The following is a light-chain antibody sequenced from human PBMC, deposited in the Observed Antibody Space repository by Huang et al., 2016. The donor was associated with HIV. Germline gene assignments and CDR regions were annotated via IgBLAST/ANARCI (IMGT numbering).Light chain of an antibody. CDR1: QSVRSN. J-gene: IGKJ3*01. V-gene: IGKV3-15*01. CDR3: QQYDNWPPFT. CDR2: DAS. Sequence: EIVMTQSPGTLSVSPGERATLSCRASQSVRSNLAWYQQQPGQAPRLPIYDASTRATGVPARFSGSGSGTQFTLSISSLQSEDFAVYYCQQYDNWPPFTFGPGTKVDIK.